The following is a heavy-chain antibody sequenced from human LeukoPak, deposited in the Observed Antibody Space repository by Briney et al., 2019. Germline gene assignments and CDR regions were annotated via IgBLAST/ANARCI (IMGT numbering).Heavy chain of an antibody. CDR2: INYSGST. Sequence: NSSETLSLTCAVYGGSLSGYYWSWIRQPPGRGLEWIGEINYSGSTNYNPSLKSRVTISVDTSKNQFSLKLSSVTAADTAVHYCGRDGSRYCSGASCYTYWGQGTLVTVSS. CDR3: GRDGSRYCSGASCYTY. D-gene: IGHD2-15*01. V-gene: IGHV4-34*01. CDR1: GGSLSGYY. J-gene: IGHJ4*02.